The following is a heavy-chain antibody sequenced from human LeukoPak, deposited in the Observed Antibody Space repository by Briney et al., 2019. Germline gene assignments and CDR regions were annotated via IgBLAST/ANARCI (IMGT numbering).Heavy chain of an antibody. Sequence: ASVKVSCKASGYTFTSYDINWVRQATGQGLEWMGWMNPNSGNTGYAQKFQGRVTITRNTSISTAYMELSSLRSEDTAVYYCARDLTTMVRGERVGYFDYWGQGTLVTVSS. V-gene: IGHV1-8*03. CDR1: GYTFTSYD. CDR3: ARDLTTMVRGERVGYFDY. D-gene: IGHD3-10*01. CDR2: MNPNSGNT. J-gene: IGHJ4*02.